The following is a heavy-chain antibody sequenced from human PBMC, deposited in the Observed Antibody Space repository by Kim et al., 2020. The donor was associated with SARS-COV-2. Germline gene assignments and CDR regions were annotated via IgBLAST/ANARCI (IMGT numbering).Heavy chain of an antibody. Sequence: GGSLRLSCAASGFSFSSYAMSWVRQTPGKGLEWVSSISGSGGSTYYADSVKGRFTISRDNSKNTLYLQMNSLRAEDTAVYYCAKHTSYYYDSSSYLGYWGQGTLVTVSS. CDR1: GFSFSSYA. D-gene: IGHD3-22*01. CDR3: AKHTSYYYDSSSYLGY. V-gene: IGHV3-23*01. J-gene: IGHJ4*02. CDR2: ISGSGGST.